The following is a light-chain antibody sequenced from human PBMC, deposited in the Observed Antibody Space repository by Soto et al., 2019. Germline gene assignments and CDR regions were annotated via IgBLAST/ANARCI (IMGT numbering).Light chain of an antibody. CDR3: AAWEDRLSVYA. CDR1: SSNIAKNY. V-gene: IGLV1-47*02. J-gene: IGLJ1*01. CDR2: SDN. Sequence: QSALTQPPSASGTPGQGVTISCSGGSSNIAKNYVYWYQQLPGMAPKLLIYSDNQRPSGVPDRFSGSKSGTSASLAISGLRSEDEAEYYCAAWEDRLSVYAFGGGTKLTVL.